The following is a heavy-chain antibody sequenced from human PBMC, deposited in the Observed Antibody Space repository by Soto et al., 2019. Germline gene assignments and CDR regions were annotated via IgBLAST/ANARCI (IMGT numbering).Heavy chain of an antibody. CDR3: ANGKWLGNFYD. J-gene: IGHJ4*01. Sequence: PGGSLRLSCAASGFTFSRYAMSWVRQAPGKGLEWVSAISGSGGSTYYADSVKGRFTISRDNSKNTLYLQMNSLRAEDTAVYYCANGKWLGNFYDWGQGTLVTVSS. CDR2: ISGSGGST. D-gene: IGHD6-19*01. CDR1: GFTFSRYA. V-gene: IGHV3-23*01.